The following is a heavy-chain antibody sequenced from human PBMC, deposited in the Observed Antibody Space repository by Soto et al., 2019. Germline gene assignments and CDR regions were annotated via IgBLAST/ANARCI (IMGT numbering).Heavy chain of an antibody. V-gene: IGHV4-59*01. CDR3: ARDHPHSYGVYYFDY. CDR1: GGSIRNYY. Sequence: SETLSLTCTVSGGSIRNYYRSWIRQPPGKGLEWIGYVYSSGSTHYNPSLQSRVTISADTSKNQVSLKVNSVTAADTAVYYCARDHPHSYGVYYFDYWGQGTPVTSPQ. CDR2: VYSSGST. D-gene: IGHD5-18*01. J-gene: IGHJ4*02.